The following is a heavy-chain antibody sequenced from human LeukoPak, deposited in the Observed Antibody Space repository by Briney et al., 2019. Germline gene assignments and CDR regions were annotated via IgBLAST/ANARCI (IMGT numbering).Heavy chain of an antibody. V-gene: IGHV3-7*03. CDR3: ARAQEQWLVLYYFDY. J-gene: IGHJ4*02. CDR2: IKQDGSEK. Sequence: GGSLRLSCAASGFTFSGYSMNWVRQAPGKGLEWVANIKQDGSEKYYVDSVKGRFTISRDNAKNPLYLQMNSLRAEDTAVYYCARAQEQWLVLYYFDYWGQGTLVTVSS. CDR1: GFTFSGYS. D-gene: IGHD6-19*01.